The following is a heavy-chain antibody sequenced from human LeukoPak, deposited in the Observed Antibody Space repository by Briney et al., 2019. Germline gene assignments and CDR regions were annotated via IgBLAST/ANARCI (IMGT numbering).Heavy chain of an antibody. D-gene: IGHD3-9*01. J-gene: IGHJ5*02. CDR1: GDSISSNSYY. CDR2: INHSGST. CDR3: AIRKYYDILTGYRKIPTSGFDP. V-gene: IGHV4-39*07. Sequence: SETLSLTCTVSGDSISSNSYYWSWIRQPPGKTLEWIGEINHSGSTNYNPSLKSRVTISVDTSKNQFSLKLSSVTAADTAVYYCAIRKYYDILTGYRKIPTSGFDPWGQGTLVTVSS.